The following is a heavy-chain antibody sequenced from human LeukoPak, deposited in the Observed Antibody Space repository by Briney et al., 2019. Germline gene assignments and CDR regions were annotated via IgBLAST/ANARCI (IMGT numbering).Heavy chain of an antibody. CDR1: SFTFSAYT. CDR2: ISYDGIRK. D-gene: IGHD6-19*01. Sequence: GGSLRLSCAASSFTFSAYTMHWVRQAPGKGLEWVAVISYDGIRKYYPDSVKGRFTISRDDSRNTLFLQKESVRPENTALYYCASLYCSGWTFFDSWGQGTPVTVSS. J-gene: IGHJ4*02. CDR3: ASLYCSGWTFFDS. V-gene: IGHV3-30-3*01.